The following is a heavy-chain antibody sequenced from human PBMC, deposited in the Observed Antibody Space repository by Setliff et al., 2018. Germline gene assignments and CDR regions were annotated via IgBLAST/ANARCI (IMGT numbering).Heavy chain of an antibody. J-gene: IGHJ3*01. CDR3: ARIDIVLMVYAD. CDR1: GGSFSGYY. V-gene: IGHV4-34*01. CDR2: INHSGST. D-gene: IGHD2-8*01. Sequence: SETLSLTCAVYGGSFSGYYWSWIRQPPGKGLEWIGEINHSGSTNYNPSLKSRVTISVDTSKNQFSLKLSSVTAADTAVYYCARIDIVLMVYADWGQGTVVTVS.